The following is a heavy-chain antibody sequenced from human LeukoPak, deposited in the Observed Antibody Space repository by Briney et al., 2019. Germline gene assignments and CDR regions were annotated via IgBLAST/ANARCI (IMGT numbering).Heavy chain of an antibody. D-gene: IGHD1-26*01. CDR2: ISSSSSYI. J-gene: IGHJ4*02. CDR3: ARGYSGSYYALGY. CDR1: GFTFSSYS. V-gene: IGHV3-21*01. Sequence: AGGSLRLSCAASGFTFSSYSMNRVRQAPGKGLEWVSSISSSSSYIYYADSVKGRFTISRDNAKNSLYLQMNSLRAEDTAVYYCARGYSGSYYALGYWGQGTLVTVSS.